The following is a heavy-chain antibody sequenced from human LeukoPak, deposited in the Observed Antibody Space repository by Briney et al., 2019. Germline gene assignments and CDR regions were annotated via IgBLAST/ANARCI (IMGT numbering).Heavy chain of an antibody. Sequence: PGGSLRLSCAASGFTFDDYAMHWVRQAPGKGLEWVSGISWNSGSIGYADSVKGRFTISRDNAKNSLYLQMNSVRAEDMALYYCAKDRADLDSAYYYDSSGPAYWGQGTLVTVSS. V-gene: IGHV3-9*03. CDR1: GFTFDDYA. CDR3: AKDRADLDSAYYYDSSGPAY. D-gene: IGHD3-22*01. J-gene: IGHJ4*02. CDR2: ISWNSGSI.